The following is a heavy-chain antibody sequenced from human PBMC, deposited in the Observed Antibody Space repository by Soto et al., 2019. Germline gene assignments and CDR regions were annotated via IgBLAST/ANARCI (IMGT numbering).Heavy chain of an antibody. CDR3: ARAYCSGGSCYSYYYYGMDV. V-gene: IGHV5-51*01. CDR1: GYSFTSYW. D-gene: IGHD2-15*01. J-gene: IGHJ6*02. Sequence: GESLKISCKGSGYSFTSYWIGWVRQMPGKGLEWMGIIYPGDSDTRYSPSFQGQVTISADKSISTAYLQWSSLKASDTAMYYCARAYCSGGSCYSYYYYGMDVWGQGTKVTVSS. CDR2: IYPGDSDT.